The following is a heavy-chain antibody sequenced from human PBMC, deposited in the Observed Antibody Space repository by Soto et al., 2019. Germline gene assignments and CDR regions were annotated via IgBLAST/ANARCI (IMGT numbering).Heavy chain of an antibody. V-gene: IGHV4-59*01. CDR3: ARGFDWLLYFDY. CDR2: IYYSGIT. CDR1: GGSISSYY. D-gene: IGHD3-9*01. Sequence: SETLSLTCTVSGGSISSYYWSWIRQPPGKGLEWIGYIYYSGITYYNPSLQSRVTISVDTSKNQFSLKLSSVTAADTAVYYCARGFDWLLYFDYWGQGTLVTVSS. J-gene: IGHJ4*02.